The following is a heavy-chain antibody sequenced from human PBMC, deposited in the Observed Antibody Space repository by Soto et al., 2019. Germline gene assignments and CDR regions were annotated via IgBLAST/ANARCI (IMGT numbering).Heavy chain of an antibody. Sequence: PGGSLRLSCAASGFTLSDYYMSWIRQAPGKGLEWVSYISSSGSTIYYADSAKGRFTISRDNAKNSLYLQMNSLRAEDTAVYYCAREPRYSNYAFDYWGQGTLVTVSS. CDR3: AREPRYSNYAFDY. V-gene: IGHV3-11*01. D-gene: IGHD4-4*01. CDR1: GFTLSDYY. CDR2: ISSSGSTI. J-gene: IGHJ4*02.